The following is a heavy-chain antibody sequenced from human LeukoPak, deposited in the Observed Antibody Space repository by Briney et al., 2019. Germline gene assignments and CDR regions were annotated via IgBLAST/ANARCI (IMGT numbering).Heavy chain of an antibody. J-gene: IGHJ4*02. CDR3: ARGEHYYDSSALFDY. CDR2: ISSSSSYI. CDR1: GFTFSSYS. D-gene: IGHD3-22*01. Sequence: GGSLRLSCAASGFTFSSYSMNWVRQAAGKGLEWVSSISSSSSYIYYADSVKGRFTISRDNAKNSLYLQMNSLRAEDTAVYYCARGEHYYDSSALFDYWGQGTLVTVSS. V-gene: IGHV3-21*01.